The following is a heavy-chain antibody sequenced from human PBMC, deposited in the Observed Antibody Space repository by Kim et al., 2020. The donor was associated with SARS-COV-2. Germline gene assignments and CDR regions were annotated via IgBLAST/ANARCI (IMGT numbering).Heavy chain of an antibody. D-gene: IGHD4-17*01. V-gene: IGHV3-23*01. Sequence: YADSVKGRFNIYRDNSKNTLYLQMNSLRAEDTAVYYCAKVGNLSTAPFDYWGQGTLVTVSS. J-gene: IGHJ4*02. CDR3: AKVGNLSTAPFDY.